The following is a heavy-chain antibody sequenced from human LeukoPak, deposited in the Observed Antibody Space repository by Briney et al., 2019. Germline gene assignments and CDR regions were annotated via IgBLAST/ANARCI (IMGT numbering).Heavy chain of an antibody. CDR1: GFSFSGYW. CDR3: ARVSFCPRCHFDY. D-gene: IGHD2/OR15-2a*01. V-gene: IGHV3-74*03. Sequence: PGGSLRLSCAASGFSFSGYWMHWVRQAPGKGLVWVARISPDGSSALSADSVRGRFTISRDNADNTLYLQLNSLRAEDTAVYYCARVSFCPRCHFDYWGQGTLVTVSS. CDR2: ISPDGSSA. J-gene: IGHJ4*02.